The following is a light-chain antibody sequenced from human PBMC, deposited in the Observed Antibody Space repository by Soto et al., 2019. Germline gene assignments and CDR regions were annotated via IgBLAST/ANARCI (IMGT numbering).Light chain of an antibody. CDR2: EGS. J-gene: IGLJ2*01. V-gene: IGLV2-23*01. Sequence: QSVLTQPASVSGSPGQSITISCTGTSSDVGSYNLVSWYQQHPGKAPKLMIYEGSRRPSGVSNRFSGSKSGNTASLTISGLQAEDEADDYCCSYAGSSTYVLFGGGTKLTVL. CDR1: SSDVGSYNL. CDR3: CSYAGSSTYVL.